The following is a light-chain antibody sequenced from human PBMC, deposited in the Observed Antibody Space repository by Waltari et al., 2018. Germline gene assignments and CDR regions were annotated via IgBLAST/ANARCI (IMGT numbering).Light chain of an antibody. CDR1: QSLLYTSTNKDY. CDR2: WAS. Sequence: DIVMTQSPDSLAVSLGERASIYCKSSQSLLYTSTNKDYLAWYQQKPGQPPRLLIYWASFRESGVPDRFSGSGSGTDFTLTITALQAGDVATYYCQQYYITPLTFGGGTKVEIK. V-gene: IGKV4-1*01. J-gene: IGKJ4*01. CDR3: QQYYITPLT.